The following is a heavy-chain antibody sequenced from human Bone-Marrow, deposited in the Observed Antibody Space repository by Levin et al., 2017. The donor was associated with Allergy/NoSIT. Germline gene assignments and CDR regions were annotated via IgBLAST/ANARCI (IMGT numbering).Heavy chain of an antibody. CDR1: GYSMSSDYY. V-gene: IGHV4-38-2*02. J-gene: IGHJ6*03. CDR2: INESGTT. Sequence: SETLSLTCAVSGYSMSSDYYWGWIRQPPGKGLEWIGNINESGTTKYNPSLKSRVTISVDTSKNQFSLQLNSVTAADTAVYFCAREYYMDVWGKGTTVTVSS. CDR3: AREYYMDV.